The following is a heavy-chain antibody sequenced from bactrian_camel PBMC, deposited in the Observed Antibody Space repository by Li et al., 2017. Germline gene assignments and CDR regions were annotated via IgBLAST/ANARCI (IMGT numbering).Heavy chain of an antibody. D-gene: IGHD6*01. CDR1: GFTFSSYW. CDR2: IGSTGDST. J-gene: IGHJ6*01. Sequence: QLVESGGGLVQPGGSLRLSCAASGFTFSSYWMYWVRQAPGKGLEWVSSIGSTGDSTDYADSVKGRFTTSRDNAKNTVYLQMNSLKPEDTAVYYCVRIRDGGIWGDFGYWGQGTQVTVS. CDR3: VRIRDGGIWGDFGY. V-gene: IGHV3S25*01.